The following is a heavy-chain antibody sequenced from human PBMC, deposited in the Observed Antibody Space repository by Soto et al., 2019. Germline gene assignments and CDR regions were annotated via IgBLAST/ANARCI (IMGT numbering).Heavy chain of an antibody. CDR1: GGSISIGTDY. D-gene: IGHD6-19*01. J-gene: IGHJ4*02. CDR2: IHYSGST. V-gene: IGHV4-39*01. CDR3: ATRIYSSGWSRDY. Sequence: SETLSLTCTVSGGSISIGTDYWGWIRQAPGKGLEWIGNIHYSGSTSYNSSLKSRVTISVDTSKNQFSLKLSSVTAADTAVYYCATRIYSSGWSRDYWGQGTLVTVSS.